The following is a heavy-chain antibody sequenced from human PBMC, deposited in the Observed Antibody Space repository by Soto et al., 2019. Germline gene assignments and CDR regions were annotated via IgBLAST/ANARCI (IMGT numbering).Heavy chain of an antibody. V-gene: IGHV1-18*01. Sequence: QVQLVQSGAEVKKPGASVKVSCKASGYTFTTYGISWVRQAPGQGLEWRGWIHVYNGNTNYAQKLQGRVTMTTDTSTRTAYMELRSLRSDDTVVYYCVRDPVAGTYFDYWGQGTLVTVSS. D-gene: IGHD6-19*01. J-gene: IGHJ4*02. CDR2: IHVYNGNT. CDR3: VRDPVAGTYFDY. CDR1: GYTFTTYG.